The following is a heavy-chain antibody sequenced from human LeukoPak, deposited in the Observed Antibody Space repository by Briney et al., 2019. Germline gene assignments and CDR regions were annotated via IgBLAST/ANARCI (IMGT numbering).Heavy chain of an antibody. CDR2: IYYSGST. V-gene: IGHV4-59*01. CDR3: ARGPTRYYFGY. Sequence: PSETLSLTCTVSGGSISSYYWSWIRQPPGKGLEWIGYIYYSGSTNYNPSLKSRVTISVDTSKNQFSLKLSSVTAADTAVYYCARGPTRYYFGYWGQGTLVTVSS. CDR1: GGSISSYY. J-gene: IGHJ4*02.